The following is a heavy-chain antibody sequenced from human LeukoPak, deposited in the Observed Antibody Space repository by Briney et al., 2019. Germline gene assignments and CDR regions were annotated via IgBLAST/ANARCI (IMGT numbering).Heavy chain of an antibody. CDR1: GGSMRNYY. V-gene: IGHV4-59*08. J-gene: IGHJ4*02. D-gene: IGHD1-26*01. CDR2: INHSGIN. Sequence: PPETLSLTCTVSGGSMRNYYWNWIRQPPGKGLEWIGFINHSGINKYNPSLESRVSIPGDTSKNQFSLYLMSVTAADTAVYYCARQGWELIDYWGQGTLVTVSS. CDR3: ARQGWELIDY.